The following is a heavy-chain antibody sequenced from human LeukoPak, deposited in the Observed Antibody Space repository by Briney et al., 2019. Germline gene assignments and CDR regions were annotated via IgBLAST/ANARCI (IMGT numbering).Heavy chain of an antibody. Sequence: GGSLRLSCIASGFTFSSYGMHWVRQAPGRGLEWVSYIDSTNSPIHYARSVKGRFTVSRDNAKSSLYLQMNSLRAEDTAVYYCTRQGMFGEVDYWGQGIQVTVSS. CDR2: IDSTNSPI. J-gene: IGHJ4*02. CDR1: GFTFSSYG. D-gene: IGHD3-10*02. V-gene: IGHV3-48*04. CDR3: TRQGMFGEVDY.